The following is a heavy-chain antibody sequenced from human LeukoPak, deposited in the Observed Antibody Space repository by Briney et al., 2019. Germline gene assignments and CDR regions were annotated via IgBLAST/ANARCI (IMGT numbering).Heavy chain of an antibody. D-gene: IGHD3-3*01. V-gene: IGHV3-23*01. Sequence: GSSLRLSCAASGFIVSSKYIHWVRQAPGKGLEWVSAISGSGGSTYYADSVKGRFTISRDNSKNTLYLQMNSLRAEDTAVYYCAKDKTYYDFWSGYSGFDYWGQGTLVTVSS. J-gene: IGHJ4*02. CDR1: GFIVSSKY. CDR3: AKDKTYYDFWSGYSGFDY. CDR2: ISGSGGST.